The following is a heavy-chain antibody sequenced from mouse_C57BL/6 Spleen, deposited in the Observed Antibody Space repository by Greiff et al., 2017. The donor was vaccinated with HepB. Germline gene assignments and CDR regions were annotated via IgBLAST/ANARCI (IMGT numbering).Heavy chain of an antibody. D-gene: IGHD3-2*02. J-gene: IGHJ3*01. CDR1: GYTFTSYW. V-gene: IGHV1-69*01. CDR2: IDPSDSYT. CDR3: ARHYSAGYWFAY. Sequence: QVQLKQPGAELVMPGASVKLSCKASGYTFTSYWMHWVTQRPGHGLEWIGEIDPSDSYTNYNQKFKGKSTLTVDKSSSTAYVQLSSLTSEDSAVYYDARHYSAGYWFAYWGQGTLVTVSA.